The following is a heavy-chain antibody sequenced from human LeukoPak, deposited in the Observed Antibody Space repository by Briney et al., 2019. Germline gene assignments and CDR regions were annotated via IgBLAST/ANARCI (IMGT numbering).Heavy chain of an antibody. CDR1: GFTFSDYY. CDR3: ARDLYCSSTSCYGPMGYYFDY. Sequence: KPGGSLRLSCAASGFTFSDYYMSWIRQAPGKGLEWVSYISSSSSYTNYADSVKGRFTISRDNDKNSLYLQMNSLRAEDTAVYYCARDLYCSSTSCYGPMGYYFDYWGQGTLVTVSS. D-gene: IGHD2-2*01. CDR2: ISSSSSYT. V-gene: IGHV3-11*05. J-gene: IGHJ4*02.